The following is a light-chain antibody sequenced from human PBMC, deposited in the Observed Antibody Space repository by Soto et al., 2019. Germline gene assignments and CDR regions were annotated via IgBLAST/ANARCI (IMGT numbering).Light chain of an antibody. CDR2: RMS. J-gene: IGKJ2*01. CDR3: QQYDDSSFT. V-gene: IGKV1-5*03. Sequence: DIQLTQSPSTLSASVGDRVTITCRASQTLISWLAWYQQKPGKAPKLLIYRMSSLESGVPSRFSGSGSGTDFTLTISSLQPDDCATYYCQQYDDSSFTFGQGTKLEIK. CDR1: QTLISW.